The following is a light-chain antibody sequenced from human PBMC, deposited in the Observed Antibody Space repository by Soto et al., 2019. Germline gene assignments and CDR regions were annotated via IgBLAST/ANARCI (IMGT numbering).Light chain of an antibody. CDR1: QSVSSY. Sequence: EIVLTQSPATLSLSPGERATLSCRASQSVSSYLAWYQQKPGQAPRLLIYDASNRATGIPARFSGSGSGTDFTLPISSLEPEDFAVYYCQQHSNWSPFTFGPGTKVDIK. CDR2: DAS. J-gene: IGKJ3*01. CDR3: QQHSNWSPFT. V-gene: IGKV3-11*01.